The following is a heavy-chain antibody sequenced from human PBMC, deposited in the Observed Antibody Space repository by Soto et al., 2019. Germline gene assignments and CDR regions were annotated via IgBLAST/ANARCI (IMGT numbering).Heavy chain of an antibody. Sequence: EVQLVESGGGLVQPGRSLRLSCAASGFTFDDYAMHWVRQAPGKGLEWVSGITWNSGTIGYADSVKGRFTISRDNAKNSVYLQMDSLRDEATALYYCSAYSSGWYPDHWGQGTLVTVSS. V-gene: IGHV3-9*01. J-gene: IGHJ5*02. D-gene: IGHD6-19*01. CDR1: GFTFDDYA. CDR2: ITWNSGTI. CDR3: SAYSSGWYPDH.